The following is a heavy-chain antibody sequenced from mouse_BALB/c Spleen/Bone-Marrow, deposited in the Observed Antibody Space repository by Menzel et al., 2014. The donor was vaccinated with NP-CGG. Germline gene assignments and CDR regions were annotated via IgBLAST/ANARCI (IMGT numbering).Heavy chain of an antibody. Sequence: EVKVVESGGGLVQPGGSLKLSCAASGFDFSRYWMSWVRQAPGKGLEWIGEINPGSSTINYTPSLKGKFIISRDNAKNTLYLQMSKVRSEDTALYYCAREGIPAWFAYWGQGTLVTVSA. CDR3: AREGIPAWFAY. CDR1: GFDFSRYW. J-gene: IGHJ3*01. CDR2: INPGSSTI. V-gene: IGHV4-1*02.